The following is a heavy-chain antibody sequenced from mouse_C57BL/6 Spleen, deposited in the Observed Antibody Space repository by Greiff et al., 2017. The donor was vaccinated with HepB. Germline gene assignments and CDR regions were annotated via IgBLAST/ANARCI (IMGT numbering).Heavy chain of an antibody. CDR1: GYSITSGYY. V-gene: IGHV3-6*01. CDR3: ARGYGNYRVYFDY. CDR2: ISYDGSN. Sequence: VQLKESGPGLVKPSQSLSLTCSVTGYSITSGYYWNWIRQFPGNKLEWMGYISYDGSNNYNPSLKNRISITRDTSKNQFFLKLNSVTTEDTATYYCARGYGNYRVYFDYWGQGTTLTVSS. D-gene: IGHD2-1*01. J-gene: IGHJ2*01.